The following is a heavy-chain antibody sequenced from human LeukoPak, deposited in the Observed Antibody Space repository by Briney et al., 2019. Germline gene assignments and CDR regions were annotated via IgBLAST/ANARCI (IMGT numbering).Heavy chain of an antibody. CDR2: IIPIFGTA. CDR1: GYTFTGYY. CDR3: ARDEGITGSYYSGLDY. Sequence: GASVKVSCKASGYTFTGYYLHWVRQAPGQGLEWMGGIIPIFGTANYAQKFQGRVTITADESTSTAYMELSSLRSEDTAVYYCARDEGITGSYYSGLDYWGQGTLVTVSS. V-gene: IGHV1-69*13. D-gene: IGHD1-26*01. J-gene: IGHJ4*02.